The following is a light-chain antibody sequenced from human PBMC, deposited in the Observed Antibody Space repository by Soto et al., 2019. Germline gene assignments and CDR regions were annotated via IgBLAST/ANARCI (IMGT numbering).Light chain of an antibody. CDR2: GAS. V-gene: IGKV3-15*01. Sequence: EIVMTQSPATLSVSPGERATLFCRASQTVSNNLAWYQQKPGQAPRLLIYGASTRATGIPARFSGSGSGTEFTLTISSLQSEDFAVYYCQQYSDWPPWRFGQGTKVDI. J-gene: IGKJ1*01. CDR3: QQYSDWPPWR. CDR1: QTVSNN.